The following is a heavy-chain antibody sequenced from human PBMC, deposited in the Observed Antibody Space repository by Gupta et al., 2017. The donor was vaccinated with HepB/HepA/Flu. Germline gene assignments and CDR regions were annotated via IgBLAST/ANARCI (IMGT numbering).Heavy chain of an antibody. D-gene: IGHD5-24*01. CDR1: GGSIGSGGFY. Sequence: QLQLQESGPGPVKPSENLSLTCTVSGGSIGSGGFYWGWIRQPPGKGLEWIGTISHTGNTKYNPALKSRVTIYIDTSKKKFSLKVTSVTAADTAMYYCARDGYNWAYLDHGGQGTLVTVSS. V-gene: IGHV4-39*01. J-gene: IGHJ4*02. CDR3: ARDGYNWAYLDH. CDR2: ISHTGNT.